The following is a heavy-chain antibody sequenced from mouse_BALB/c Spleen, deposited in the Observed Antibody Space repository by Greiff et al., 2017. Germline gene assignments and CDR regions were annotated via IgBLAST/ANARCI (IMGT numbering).Heavy chain of an antibody. Sequence: EVQLVESGGDLVKPGGSLKLSCAASGFTFSSYGMSWVRQTPDKRLEWVATISSGGSYTYYQDSVKVRFTISRDNAKNTLYLQMSSLKSEDTAMYYCARHEEGYDYEVYAMDYWGQGTSVTVSS. D-gene: IGHD2-4*01. CDR2: ISSGGSYT. CDR1: GFTFSSYG. V-gene: IGHV5-6*01. CDR3: ARHEEGYDYEVYAMDY. J-gene: IGHJ4*01.